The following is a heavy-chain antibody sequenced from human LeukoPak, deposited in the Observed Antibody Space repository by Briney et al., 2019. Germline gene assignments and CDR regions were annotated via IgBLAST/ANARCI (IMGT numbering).Heavy chain of an antibody. CDR1: GFTFSSYE. CDR3: ARGENMIAHAFDI. Sequence: PGGSLRLSCAASGFTFSSYEMNWVRQAPGKGLEWVPYISSSGSTIYYADSVKGRFTISRDNAKDSLYLQMNSLRAEDTAVYYCARGENMIAHAFDIWGQGTMVTVSS. V-gene: IGHV3-48*03. D-gene: IGHD3-22*01. CDR2: ISSSGSTI. J-gene: IGHJ3*02.